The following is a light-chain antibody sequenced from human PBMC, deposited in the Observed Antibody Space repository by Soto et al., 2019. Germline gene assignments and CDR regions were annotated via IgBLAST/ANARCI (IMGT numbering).Light chain of an antibody. V-gene: IGKV3-15*01. Sequence: EIVMTQSPATLSVSPGEGATLSCRASQSISSSLAWYQFQPGQAPRLLIYGASTRATGIPARFSGTGSGTDFTLTISSLEAEDFAVYYCQQYSIRPRPTFGQGTKVDIK. CDR1: QSISSS. CDR3: QQYSIRPRPT. CDR2: GAS. J-gene: IGKJ1*01.